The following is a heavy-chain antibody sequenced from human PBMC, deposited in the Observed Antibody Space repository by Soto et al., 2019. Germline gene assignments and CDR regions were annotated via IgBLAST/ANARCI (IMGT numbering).Heavy chain of an antibody. Sequence: SETLSLTCTVSGGSISSGGYYWSWIRQHPGKGLEWIGYIYYSGSTYYNPSLKSRVTISVDTSKNQFSLKLSSVTAADTAVYYCARQMVRGVISWFDPWGQGTLVTVS. J-gene: IGHJ5*02. CDR1: GGSISSGGYY. CDR3: ARQMVRGVISWFDP. V-gene: IGHV4-31*03. CDR2: IYYSGST. D-gene: IGHD3-10*01.